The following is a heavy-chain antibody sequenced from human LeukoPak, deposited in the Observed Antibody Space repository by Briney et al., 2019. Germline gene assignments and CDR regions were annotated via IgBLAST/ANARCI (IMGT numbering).Heavy chain of an antibody. Sequence: PSETLSLTCTVSGGSISSYYWSWLRQPPGKGLEWVGYIYYSGSTNHNPSLKSRVTISVDTSKNQFSLKLSSVTAADTAVYYCARVSSGWSTDYYFDYWGQGTLVTVSS. J-gene: IGHJ4*02. CDR1: GGSISSYY. D-gene: IGHD6-19*01. CDR2: IYYSGST. V-gene: IGHV4-59*01. CDR3: ARVSSGWSTDYYFDY.